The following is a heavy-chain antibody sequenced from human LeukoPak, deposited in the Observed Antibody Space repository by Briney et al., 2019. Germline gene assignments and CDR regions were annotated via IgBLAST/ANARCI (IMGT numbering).Heavy chain of an antibody. J-gene: IGHJ4*02. CDR2: VYKDGKM. CDR1: GFTVSDTY. D-gene: IGHD2-21*01. V-gene: IGHV3-53*01. CDR3: ASRHCSGGDCYFAGADPFDH. Sequence: GGSLRLSCGASGFTVSDTYMSWVRQSPGKGLEWVSVVYKDGKMFYIDSVKGRFAISRDTSKNTVYLQMNNLRAEDTAVYYCASRHCSGGDCYFAGADPFDHWGQGTLVTVSS.